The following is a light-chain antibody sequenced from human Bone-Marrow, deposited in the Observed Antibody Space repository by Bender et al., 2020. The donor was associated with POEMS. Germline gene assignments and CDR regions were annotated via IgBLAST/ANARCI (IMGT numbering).Light chain of an antibody. CDR2: EIN. Sequence: QSALTQPPSASGSPGQSVTISCTGTRSDVGGYNYVSWYQQHPGKAPKLIIYEINRRPAGAARRFSGSKSGNAASLAISGLQAADEADYYCSSYAGSTNVVFGGGTKLTVL. CDR1: RSDVGGYNY. V-gene: IGLV2-8*01. CDR3: SSYAGSTNVV. J-gene: IGLJ3*02.